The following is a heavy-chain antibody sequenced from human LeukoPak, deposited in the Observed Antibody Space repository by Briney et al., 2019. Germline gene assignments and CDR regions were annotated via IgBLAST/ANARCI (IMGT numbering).Heavy chain of an antibody. D-gene: IGHD3-3*01. CDR2: INHSGST. V-gene: IGHV4-34*01. J-gene: IGHJ4*02. CDR1: GGSFSGYY. Sequence: SETLSLTCAVYGGSFSGYYWSWIRQPPGKGLEWIGEINHSGSTNYNPSLKSRVTISVDTSKNQFSLKLSSVTAADTAVYYCARGAVNITIFGMVIIPEYYFDYWGQGTLVTVSS. CDR3: ARGAVNITIFGMVIIPEYYFDY.